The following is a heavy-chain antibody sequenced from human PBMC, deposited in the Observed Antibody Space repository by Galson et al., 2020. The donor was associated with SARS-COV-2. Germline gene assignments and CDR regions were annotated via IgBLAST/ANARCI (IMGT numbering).Heavy chain of an antibody. Sequence: GESLKISCKASGYTFTGYYMHWVRQAPGQGLEWMGWINPNSGGATYAQKFQGRVTMTRDTSISTAYMELSRLRSDDTAVYYCARDSGDYTNWFDPWGQGTLVTVSS. CDR2: INPNSGGA. D-gene: IGHD4-17*01. V-gene: IGHV1-2*02. J-gene: IGHJ5*02. CDR1: GYTFTGYY. CDR3: ARDSGDYTNWFDP.